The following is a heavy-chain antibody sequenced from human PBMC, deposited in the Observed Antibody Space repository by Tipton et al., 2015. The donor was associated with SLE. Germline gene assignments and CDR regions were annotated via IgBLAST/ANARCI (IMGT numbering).Heavy chain of an antibody. CDR1: GVSISSSY. J-gene: IGHJ3*02. Sequence: TLSLTCNVSGVSISSSYWSWIRQPAGKGLEWIGRIYSSGATDDNPSLKSRVTMSVDTSKNQFSLKLNSVTAADTAVYYCARPGEAYSWDAFDIWGQGTMVTVSS. CDR2: IYSSGAT. CDR3: ARPGEAYSWDAFDI. V-gene: IGHV4-4*07. D-gene: IGHD2-21*01.